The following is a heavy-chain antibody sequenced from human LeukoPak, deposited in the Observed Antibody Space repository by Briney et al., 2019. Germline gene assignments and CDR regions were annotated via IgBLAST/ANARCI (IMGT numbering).Heavy chain of an antibody. CDR3: AKLATSDTGETY. V-gene: IGHV1-46*01. CDR2: INPSGDCT. Sequence: EASVKVSCKASGYTFTINHIHWVRQAPGQGLEWMGVINPSGDCTTYAQNFQGRVTMTRDTSTSTVYMELRSLRSEDTAIYYCAKLATSDTGETYWGQGTLVTVSS. D-gene: IGHD3-16*01. J-gene: IGHJ4*02. CDR1: GYTFTINH.